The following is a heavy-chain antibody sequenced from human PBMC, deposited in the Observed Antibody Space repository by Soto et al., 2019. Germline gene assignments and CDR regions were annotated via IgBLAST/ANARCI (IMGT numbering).Heavy chain of an antibody. Sequence: PSETLSLTCTVSGGSISSSSYYWGWIRQPPGKGLEWIGSIYYSGSTYYNPSLKSRVTISVDTSKNQFSLKLSSVTAADTAVYYCVRLFPHSGSYLDYWGQGTLVTVSS. V-gene: IGHV4-39*01. CDR1: GGSISSSSYY. CDR3: VRLFPHSGSYLDY. CDR2: IYYSGST. J-gene: IGHJ4*02. D-gene: IGHD1-26*01.